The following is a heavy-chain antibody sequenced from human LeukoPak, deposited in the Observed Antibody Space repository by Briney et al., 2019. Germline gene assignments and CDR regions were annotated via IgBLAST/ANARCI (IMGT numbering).Heavy chain of an antibody. V-gene: IGHV3-9*01. CDR1: GFTFDDHG. Sequence: GRSLRLSCAASGFTFDDHGMHWVRQAPGKGLEWVSGISWSSGIIGYADSVKGRFTISRDNAKNSLYLQMNSLRAEDTAVYYCARGPSIAAGFYYYYYMDVWGKGTTVTVSS. CDR3: ARGPSIAAGFYYYYYMDV. CDR2: ISWSSGII. J-gene: IGHJ6*03. D-gene: IGHD6-6*01.